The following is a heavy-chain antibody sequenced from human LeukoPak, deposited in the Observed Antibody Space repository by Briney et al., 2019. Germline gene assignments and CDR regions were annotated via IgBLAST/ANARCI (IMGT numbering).Heavy chain of an antibody. D-gene: IGHD5-18*01. CDR1: GFTFSSYS. CDR3: ARISQLWLNYDY. V-gene: IGHV3-21*01. CDR2: ISSSSSYI. J-gene: IGHJ4*02. Sequence: PGGSLRLSCAVSGFTFSSYSMNWVRQAPGKGLEWVSSISSSSSYIYYADSVKGRFTISRDNAKNSLYLQMNSLRAEDTAVYYCARISQLWLNYDYWGQGTLVTVSS.